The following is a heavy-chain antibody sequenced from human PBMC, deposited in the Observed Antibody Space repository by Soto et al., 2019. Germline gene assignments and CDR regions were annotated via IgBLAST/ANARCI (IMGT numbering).Heavy chain of an antibody. CDR2: IKQDGSEK. Sequence: EVQLVESGGGLVQPGGSLRLSCAASGFTFSSYWMSWVRQAPGKGLEWVANIKQDGSEKYYVDSVKGRFTISRDNAKNSLYLQMNSLRAEDTAGYYWARSIAARPNWFDPWGQGTLVTVSS. CDR3: ARSIAARPNWFDP. V-gene: IGHV3-7*01. J-gene: IGHJ5*02. CDR1: GFTFSSYW. D-gene: IGHD6-6*01.